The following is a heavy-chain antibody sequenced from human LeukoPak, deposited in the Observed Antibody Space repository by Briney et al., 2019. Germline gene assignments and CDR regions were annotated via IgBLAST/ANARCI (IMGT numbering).Heavy chain of an antibody. CDR2: IYYSGST. J-gene: IGHJ6*03. Sequence: SETLSLTCTVSGGSISSHYWSWIRQPPGKGLEWIGYIYYSGSTNYNPSLKSRVTISVDTSKNQFSLKLSSVTAGDTAVYYCARGASFGYYMDVWGKGTTVTVSS. D-gene: IGHD3-10*01. CDR3: ARGASFGYYMDV. CDR1: GGSISSHY. V-gene: IGHV4-59*11.